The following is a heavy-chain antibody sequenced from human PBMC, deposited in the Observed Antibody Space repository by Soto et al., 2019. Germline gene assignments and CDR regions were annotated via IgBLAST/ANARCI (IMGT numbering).Heavy chain of an antibody. D-gene: IGHD5-12*01. CDR1: GFTFSRYS. CDR3: ARGGVSTIFGDS. CDR2: IDTTGGAI. V-gene: IGHV3-48*02. Sequence: GGSLRLSCAGSGFTFSRYSMNWVRQAPGKGLEWLSYIDTTGGAIYYAGSVKGRFIISRDNAKNSVFLQMNSLRDEDTALYYCARGGVSTIFGDSWGQGTLVTVS. J-gene: IGHJ4*02.